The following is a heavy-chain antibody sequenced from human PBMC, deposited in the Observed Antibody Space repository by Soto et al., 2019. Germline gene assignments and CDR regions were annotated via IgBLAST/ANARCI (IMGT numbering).Heavy chain of an antibody. Sequence: SETLSLTCTVSGGSISDDTYYWGWIRQPPGKGLEWIGSIYYSGTSSYNPSLESRVTMSVDTSKKQLSLRLRSVTATDTAVYYSARLGCTSPGCVLLGPWGHGTLGIVAS. CDR3: ARLGCTSPGCVLLGP. CDR2: IYYSGTS. J-gene: IGHJ5*02. V-gene: IGHV4-39*01. D-gene: IGHD2-2*01. CDR1: GGSISDDTYY.